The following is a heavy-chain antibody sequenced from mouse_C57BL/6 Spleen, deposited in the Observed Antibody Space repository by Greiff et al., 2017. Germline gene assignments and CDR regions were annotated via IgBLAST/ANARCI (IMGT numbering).Heavy chain of an antibody. CDR2: IDPSDSYT. CDR1: GYTFTSYW. Sequence: QVQLQQPGAELVMPGASVKLSCKASGYTFTSYWMHWVKQRPGQGLEWIGEIDPSDSYTNYNQKFKGKSTLTVDKSSSTAYMQLSSLTSEDSAVSDCARSPPRGYFDVWGTGTTVTVSS. CDR3: ARSPPRGYFDV. J-gene: IGHJ1*03. V-gene: IGHV1-69*01.